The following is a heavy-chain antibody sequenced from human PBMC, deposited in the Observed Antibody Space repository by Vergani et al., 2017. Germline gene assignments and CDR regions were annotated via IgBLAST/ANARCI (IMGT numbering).Heavy chain of an antibody. V-gene: IGHV4-39*01. CDR2: IYHSGGA. CDR1: GGSITSSSYY. Sequence: QLHLQESGPGLVKPSETLSLTCTVSGGSITSSSYYWGWIRQPPGKGLEWIGNIYHSGGAYYNPSLKGRVTISVDTSKNQFSLKVSSVTAADTAVYYCARLVGGYGSGWYGAFYGMDVWGQGTTVTVSS. CDR3: ARLVGGYGSGWYGAFYGMDV. J-gene: IGHJ6*02. D-gene: IGHD6-19*01.